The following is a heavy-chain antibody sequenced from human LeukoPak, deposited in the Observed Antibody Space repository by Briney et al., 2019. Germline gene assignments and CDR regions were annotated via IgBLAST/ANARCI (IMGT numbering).Heavy chain of an antibody. Sequence: PSETLSLTCAVYGGSFSGYYWSWIRQPPGKGLEWIGEINHSGSTNYDPSPKSRVTISVDTSKNQFSLKLSSVTAADTAVYYCASLEGDFDFDYWGQGTLVTVSS. D-gene: IGHD2-21*01. CDR1: GGSFSGYY. J-gene: IGHJ4*02. CDR2: INHSGST. V-gene: IGHV4-34*01. CDR3: ASLEGDFDFDY.